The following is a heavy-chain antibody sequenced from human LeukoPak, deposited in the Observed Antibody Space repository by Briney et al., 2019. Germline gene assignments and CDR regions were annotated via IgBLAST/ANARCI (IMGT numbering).Heavy chain of an antibody. CDR2: INPNSGGT. J-gene: IGHJ4*02. D-gene: IGHD3-22*01. Sequence: ASVKVSCKASGYTFTGYYMHWVRQAPGQGLEWMGWINPNSGGTNYAQKFQGWVTMTRDTSISTAYMELSRLRSDDTAVYYCARHILSDYYDSSGYFDYWGQGTLVTVSS. CDR1: GYTFTGYY. CDR3: ARHILSDYYDSSGYFDY. V-gene: IGHV1-2*04.